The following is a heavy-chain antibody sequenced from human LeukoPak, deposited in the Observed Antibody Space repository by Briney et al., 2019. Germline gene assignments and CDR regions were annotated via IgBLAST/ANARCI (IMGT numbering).Heavy chain of an antibody. J-gene: IGHJ4*02. CDR1: GFTFSSYA. D-gene: IGHD3-10*01. CDR2: ISSNGGST. V-gene: IGHV3-64D*06. CDR3: AKASSPYGSGSYTSFDY. Sequence: GGSLRLSCSASGFTFSSYAMHWVRQAPGKGLEYVSAISSNGGSTYYADSVKGRFTISRDNSKNTLYLQMSSLRAEDTAVYYCAKASSPYGSGSYTSFDYWGQGTLVTVSS.